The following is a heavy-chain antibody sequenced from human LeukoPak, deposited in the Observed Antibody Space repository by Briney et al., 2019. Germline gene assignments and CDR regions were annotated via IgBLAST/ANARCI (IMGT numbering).Heavy chain of an antibody. Sequence: ASVKVSCKASGYTFTGYYMHWVRQAPGQGLEWMGWINPNSGGTNYAQKFQGRVTMTRDTSISTAYMELSRLRSDDTAVYYCARMAVAGHNWFDPWGQGTLVTVSS. D-gene: IGHD6-19*01. CDR2: INPNSGGT. CDR1: GYTFTGYY. V-gene: IGHV1-2*02. CDR3: ARMAVAGHNWFDP. J-gene: IGHJ5*02.